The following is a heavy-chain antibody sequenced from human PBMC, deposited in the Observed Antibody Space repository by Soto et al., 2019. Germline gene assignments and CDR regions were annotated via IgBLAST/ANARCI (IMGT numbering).Heavy chain of an antibody. V-gene: IGHV3-7*03. CDR3: TRKRFGMDV. J-gene: IGHJ6*02. Sequence: GGSLRLSCAASQFSFSSYWMHWVRQAPGKGLEWVANIKEDGSEKDYVDPVKGRFTITRDNAKNSLYLQMNNLRAEDTAVYFCTRKRFGMDVWGQGTTVTVSS. CDR1: QFSFSSYW. CDR2: IKEDGSEK.